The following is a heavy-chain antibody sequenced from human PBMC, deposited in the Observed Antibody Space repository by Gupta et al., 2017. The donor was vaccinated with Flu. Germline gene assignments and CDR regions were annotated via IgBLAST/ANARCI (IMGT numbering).Heavy chain of an antibody. D-gene: IGHD3-16*02. CDR2: ISGSGGST. CDR3: AKDQFRGDYVWGSYRPPLDY. Sequence: EVQLLESGGGLVQPGGSLRLSCAASGFTFSSYAMSWVRQAPGKGLEWVSAISGSGGSTYYADAVKGRFTISRDNSKNTLYLQMNSLRAEDTAVYYCAKDQFRGDYVWGSYRPPLDYWGQGTLVTVSS. V-gene: IGHV3-23*01. J-gene: IGHJ4*02. CDR1: GFTFSSYA.